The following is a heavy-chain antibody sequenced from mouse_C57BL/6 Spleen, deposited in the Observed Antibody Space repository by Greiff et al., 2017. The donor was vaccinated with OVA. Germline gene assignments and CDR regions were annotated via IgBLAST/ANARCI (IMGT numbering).Heavy chain of an antibody. V-gene: IGHV3-6*01. CDR3: ARGGLPPYYFDY. J-gene: IGHJ2*01. CDR1: GYSITSGYY. CDR2: ISYDGSN. Sequence: EVKLQESGPGLVKPSQSLSLTCSVTGYSITSGYYWNWIRQFPGNKLEWMGYISYDGSNNYNPSLKNRISITRDTSKNQFFLKLNSVTTEDTATYYCARGGLPPYYFDYWGQGTTLTVSS. D-gene: IGHD2-4*01.